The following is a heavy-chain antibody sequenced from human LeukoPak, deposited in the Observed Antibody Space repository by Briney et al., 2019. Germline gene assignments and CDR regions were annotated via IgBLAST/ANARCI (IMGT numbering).Heavy chain of an antibody. CDR1: GYTFTSYG. J-gene: IGHJ3*02. Sequence: ASVKVSCKASGYTFTSYGISWVRQAPGQGLEWMGWISAYNGNTDYAQKLQGRVTMTTDTSTSTAYMELRSLRSEDTAVYYCASVWGFSSDSHGAFDIWGQGTMVTVSS. CDR2: ISAYNGNT. D-gene: IGHD3-10*01. V-gene: IGHV1-18*01. CDR3: ASVWGFSSDSHGAFDI.